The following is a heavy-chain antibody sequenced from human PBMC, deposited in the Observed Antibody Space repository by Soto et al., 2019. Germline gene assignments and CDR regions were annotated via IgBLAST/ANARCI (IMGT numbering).Heavy chain of an antibody. D-gene: IGHD3-16*01. CDR1: GFTFDDYA. V-gene: IGHV3-9*01. J-gene: IGHJ4*02. Sequence: EDLLVQSGGGLVQPGRSLRLSCAPSGFTFDDYAMHWVRQAPGKGLEWVAGISWSSNYIGYADSVKGRFTISRDNAKNFLYLQMNRLRLDDTALYYCMKEKRGGVLWGQGSLVTVSS. CDR2: ISWSSNYI. CDR3: MKEKRGGVL.